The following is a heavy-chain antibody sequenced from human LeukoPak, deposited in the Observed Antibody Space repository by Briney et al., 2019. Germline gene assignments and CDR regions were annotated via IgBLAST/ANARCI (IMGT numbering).Heavy chain of an antibody. V-gene: IGHV1-2*06. CDR2: INPNSGGT. J-gene: IGHJ4*02. D-gene: IGHD3-10*01. CDR1: GYTFTGYY. CDR3: ARVLRITMVRGADTFDY. Sequence: GASVKVSCKASGYTFTGYYMHWVRQAPGQGLEWMGRINPNSGGTNYAQKFQGRVTMTRDTSISTAYMELSRLRSDDTAVYYCARVLRITMVRGADTFDYWGQGTLVTVPS.